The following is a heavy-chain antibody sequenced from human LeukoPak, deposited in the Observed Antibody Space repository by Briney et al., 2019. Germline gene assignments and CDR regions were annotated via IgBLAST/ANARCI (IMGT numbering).Heavy chain of an antibody. CDR2: ISSSSSYI. V-gene: IGHV3-21*01. J-gene: IGHJ4*02. CDR3: AILGPIVGAETFDY. Sequence: PGGSLRLSCAASGFTFSSYSMNWVRQAPGKGLEWVSSISSSSSYIYYADSVKGRFTISRDNAKNSLYLQMNSLRAEDTAVYYCAILGPIVGAETFDYWGQGTLVTVSS. D-gene: IGHD1-26*01. CDR1: GFTFSSYS.